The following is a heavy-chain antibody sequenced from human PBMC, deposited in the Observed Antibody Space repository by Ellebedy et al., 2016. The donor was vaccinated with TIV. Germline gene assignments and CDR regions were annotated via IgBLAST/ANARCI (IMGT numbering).Heavy chain of an antibody. CDR1: GGSISGYY. D-gene: IGHD1-1*01. V-gene: IGHV4-59*08. Sequence: MPSETLSLTCTVSGGSISGYYWGWIRQPPGKGLEWIGYIYYSGIIDYNPSLRSRVIISVDTSKNQLSLKLSSVTAADAAMYYCARWNEGFDYWGQGTLVTVSS. J-gene: IGHJ4*02. CDR2: IYYSGII. CDR3: ARWNEGFDY.